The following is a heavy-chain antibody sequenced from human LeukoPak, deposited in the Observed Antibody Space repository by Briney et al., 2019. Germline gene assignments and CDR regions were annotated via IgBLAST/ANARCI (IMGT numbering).Heavy chain of an antibody. CDR2: IYYSGST. V-gene: IGHV4-39*01. Sequence: SETLSLTCTVSGGSISSSSYYWGWIRQPPGKGLEWLGSIYYSGSTYYNPSLKSRVTISVDTSKSQFSLNLTSVTAADTAVYYCARLWGRYDILTGYAYYFDYWGQGTLVTVSS. CDR3: ARLWGRYDILTGYAYYFDY. J-gene: IGHJ4*02. CDR1: GGSISSSSYY. D-gene: IGHD3-9*01.